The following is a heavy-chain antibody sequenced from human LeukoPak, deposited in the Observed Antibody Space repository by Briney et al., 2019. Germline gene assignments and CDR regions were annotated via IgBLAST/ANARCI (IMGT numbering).Heavy chain of an antibody. CDR2: FDPEDGET. Sequence: GASVKVSCKVSGYTLTELSTHWVRQAPGKGLEWMGGFDPEDGETIYAQKFQGRVTMTEDTSTDTAYMELSSLRSEDTAVYYCATEGRRYSGYGGVGYWGQGTLVTVSS. J-gene: IGHJ4*02. V-gene: IGHV1-24*01. CDR1: GYTLTELS. CDR3: ATEGRRYSGYGGVGY. D-gene: IGHD5-12*01.